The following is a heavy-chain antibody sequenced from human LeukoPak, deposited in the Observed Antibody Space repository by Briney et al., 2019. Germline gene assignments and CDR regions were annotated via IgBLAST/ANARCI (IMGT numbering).Heavy chain of an antibody. Sequence: SVKVSCKASGGTFSSYAISWVRQAPGQGLEWMGGIIPIFGTANYAQKFQGRVTITADESTSTAYMELSSLRSDDTAVYYCARGTATVTGYFQHWGQGTLVTVSS. CDR3: ARGTATVTGYFQH. V-gene: IGHV1-69*13. CDR2: IIPIFGTA. D-gene: IGHD4-17*01. J-gene: IGHJ1*01. CDR1: GGTFSSYA.